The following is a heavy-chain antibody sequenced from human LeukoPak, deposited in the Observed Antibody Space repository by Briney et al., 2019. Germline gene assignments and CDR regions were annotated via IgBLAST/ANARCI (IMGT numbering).Heavy chain of an antibody. CDR2: VNPNSGNT. CDR3: AAEDSSGYQNFDY. V-gene: IGHV1-8*01. D-gene: IGHD3-22*01. CDR1: GYTFTSYD. Sequence: ASVKVSCKASGYTFTSYDINWVRQATGQGLEWMGWVNPNSGNTGYARKFQGRVTMTRNTSISTAYMELSSLRSEDTAVYYCAAEDSSGYQNFDYWGQGTLVTVSS. J-gene: IGHJ4*02.